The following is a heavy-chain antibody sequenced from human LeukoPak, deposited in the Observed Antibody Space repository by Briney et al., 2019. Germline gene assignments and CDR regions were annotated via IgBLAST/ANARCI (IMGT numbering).Heavy chain of an antibody. J-gene: IGHJ3*02. D-gene: IGHD3-22*01. CDR1: GYTFTSYG. Sequence: ASVKVSCKASGYTFTSYGINWVRQAPGQGLEWMGWISAYNGNTNYAQKLQGRVTMTTDTSTSTAYMELRSLRSDDTAVYYCARVVSGGYYEAFDIWGQGTMVTVSS. V-gene: IGHV1-18*01. CDR3: ARVVSGGYYEAFDI. CDR2: ISAYNGNT.